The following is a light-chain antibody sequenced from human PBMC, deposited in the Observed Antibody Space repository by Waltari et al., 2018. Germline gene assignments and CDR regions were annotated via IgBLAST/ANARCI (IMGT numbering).Light chain of an antibody. CDR1: QSVSSY. CDR3: HQRSNWPIT. V-gene: IGKV3-11*01. Sequence: EIVLTQSPATLSLSPGERATLSCRASQSVSSYLVWYQQKPGQTPRLLIYGASNRATGIPARFSGSGSGTDFTLTISSLESEDFAVYYCHQRSNWPITFGRGTRLEIK. CDR2: GAS. J-gene: IGKJ5*01.